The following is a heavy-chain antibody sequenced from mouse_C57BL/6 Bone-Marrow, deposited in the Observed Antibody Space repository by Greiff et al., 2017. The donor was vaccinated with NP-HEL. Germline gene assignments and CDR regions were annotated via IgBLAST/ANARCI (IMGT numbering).Heavy chain of an antibody. V-gene: IGHV1-26*01. Sequence: EVQLQQSGPELVKPGASVKISCKASGYTFTDYYMTWVKQSHGKSLEWIGDINPNNGGTSYNQKFKGKATLTVDKSSSQASMAPRRLTSEDSAVYYCARGGRNYDYDGFDFWGQGTTLTVSS. J-gene: IGHJ2*01. CDR1: GYTFTDYY. D-gene: IGHD2-4*01. CDR2: INPNNGGT. CDR3: ARGGRNYDYDGFDF.